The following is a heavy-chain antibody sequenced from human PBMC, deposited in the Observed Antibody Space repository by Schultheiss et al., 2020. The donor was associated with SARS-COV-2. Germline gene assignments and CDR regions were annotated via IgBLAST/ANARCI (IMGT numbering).Heavy chain of an antibody. CDR1: GGSFSGYY. CDR2: INHSGST. J-gene: IGHJ5*02. CDR3: ARWGLSSTSPVANWFDP. D-gene: IGHD2-2*01. V-gene: IGHV4-34*01. Sequence: SETLSLTCAVYGGSFSGYYWSWIRQPPGKGLEWIGEINHSGSTNYNPSLKSRVTISVDTSKNQFSLKLSSVTAADTAVYYCARWGLSSTSPVANWFDPWGQGTLVTVSS.